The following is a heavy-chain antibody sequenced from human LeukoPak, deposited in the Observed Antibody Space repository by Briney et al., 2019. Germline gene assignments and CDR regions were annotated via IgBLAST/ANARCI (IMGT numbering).Heavy chain of an antibody. CDR3: AKDYATVRPYYLAY. J-gene: IGHJ4*02. V-gene: IGHV3-23*01. CDR2: LSANGGST. CDR1: GFTFSSYA. D-gene: IGHD4-17*01. Sequence: HSGGSLRLSCAASGFTFSSYAMSWVRQAPGKGLEWVSGLSANGGSTYYADSVKGRFTISRDNSKNTLYLHMSTLRAEDTAVYYCAKDYATVRPYYLAYWGQGTLLTVSS.